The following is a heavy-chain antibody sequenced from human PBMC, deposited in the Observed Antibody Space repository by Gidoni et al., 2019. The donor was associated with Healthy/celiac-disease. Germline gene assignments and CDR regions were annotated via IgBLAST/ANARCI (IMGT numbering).Heavy chain of an antibody. J-gene: IGHJ4*02. CDR2: INSDGSST. Sequence: EVQLVESGGGLVQPGGSLRLSFAASGFTFSSYWMHCVRQAPGKGLVWVSRINSDGSSTSYADSVKGRFTISRDNAKNTLYLQMNSLRAEDTAVYYCARGGKVVVAATVYWGQGTLVTVSS. V-gene: IGHV3-74*01. D-gene: IGHD2-15*01. CDR3: ARGGKVVVAATVY. CDR1: GFTFSSYW.